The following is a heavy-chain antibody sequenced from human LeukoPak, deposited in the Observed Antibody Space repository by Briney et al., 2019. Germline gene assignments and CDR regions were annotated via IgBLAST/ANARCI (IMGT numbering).Heavy chain of an antibody. Sequence: GASLRLSCAASGFTFSNYAMSWVRQAPGKGLEWVSAITGSGGNTYYADSVEGRFTISRDNSKNTVFLQMNSLRAEDTAVYYCAKWRDYDVLTGYYVSDYWGQGTLVTVSS. D-gene: IGHD3-9*01. V-gene: IGHV3-23*01. CDR1: GFTFSNYA. J-gene: IGHJ4*02. CDR3: AKWRDYDVLTGYYVSDY. CDR2: ITGSGGNT.